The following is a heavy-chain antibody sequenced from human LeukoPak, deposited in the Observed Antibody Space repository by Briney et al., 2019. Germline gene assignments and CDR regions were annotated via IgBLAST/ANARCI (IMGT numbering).Heavy chain of an antibody. V-gene: IGHV3-7*01. CDR1: GFTVSSNS. J-gene: IGHJ4*02. Sequence: GGSLRLSCAASGFTVSSNSMSWVRQAPGKGLEWVANIKQDGSAKNYVDFVKGRFTISRDNAKNSLYLQMNSLRVEDTAVYYCAKYPGVGAAGPYSYYDYWGQGTLVTVST. D-gene: IGHD6-13*01. CDR2: IKQDGSAK. CDR3: AKYPGVGAAGPYSYYDY.